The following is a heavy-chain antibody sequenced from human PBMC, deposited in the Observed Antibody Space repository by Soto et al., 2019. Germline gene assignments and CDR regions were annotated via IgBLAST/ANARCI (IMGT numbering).Heavy chain of an antibody. V-gene: IGHV3-48*03. CDR3: AVFDYYYYYGMDV. CDR2: ISSSGSTI. J-gene: IGHJ6*02. CDR1: GFTFSSYE. Sequence: EVQLVESGGGLVQPGGSLRLSCAASGFTFSSYEMNWVRQAPGKGLEWVSYISSSGSTIYYADSVKGRFTISRDNAKNSLYLQMNSLRAEDTAVYYCAVFDYYYYYGMDVWGQGTTVTVSS. D-gene: IGHD3-10*02.